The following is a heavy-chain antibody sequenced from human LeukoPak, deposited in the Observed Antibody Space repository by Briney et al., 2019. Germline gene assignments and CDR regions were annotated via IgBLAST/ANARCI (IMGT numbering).Heavy chain of an antibody. CDR2: FDPEDGET. D-gene: IGHD2-15*01. Sequence: GASVKVSCKVSGYTLTELSMHWVRQAPGKGLEWMGGFDPEDGETIYAQKFQGRVTMTEDTSTDTAYLELSSLRSEDTAVYYCATRRIPWHLDAFDIRGQGTMVTVSS. V-gene: IGHV1-24*01. CDR1: GYTLTELS. J-gene: IGHJ3*02. CDR3: ATRRIPWHLDAFDI.